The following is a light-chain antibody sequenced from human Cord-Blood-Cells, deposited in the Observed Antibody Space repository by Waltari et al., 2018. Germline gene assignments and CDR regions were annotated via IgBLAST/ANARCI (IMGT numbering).Light chain of an antibody. CDR2: AAS. V-gene: IGKV1-39*01. J-gene: IGKJ1*01. CDR1: QSISSY. CDR3: QQSYSTHTWT. Sequence: DIQITQSPSSLSASVGDRVTITCRASQSISSYLNWYQQKPGKAPKLLIYAASSLQSGVPSRFSGSGSGTDFTLTISSLQPEDFATYYCQQSYSTHTWTFGQGTKVEIK.